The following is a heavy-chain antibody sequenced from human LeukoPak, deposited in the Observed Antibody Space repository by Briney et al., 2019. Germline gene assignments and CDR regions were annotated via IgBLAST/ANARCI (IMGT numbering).Heavy chain of an antibody. V-gene: IGHV1-69*01. CDR3: ARARLVITLDAFDI. Sequence: SVKVSCKASGGTFSSYAISWVRQAPGQGLEWMGGIIPIFGTANYAQKFQGRVTITAAESTTTAYMDLSSLRSDDTAVYYCARARLVITLDAFDIWGQGTMVTVSS. CDR1: GGTFSSYA. D-gene: IGHD3-9*01. J-gene: IGHJ3*02. CDR2: IIPIFGTA.